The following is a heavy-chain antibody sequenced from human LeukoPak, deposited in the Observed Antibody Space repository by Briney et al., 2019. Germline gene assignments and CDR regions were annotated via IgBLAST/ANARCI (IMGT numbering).Heavy chain of an antibody. V-gene: IGHV4-39*07. J-gene: IGHJ6*03. D-gene: IGHD2-2*01. CDR1: GGSISSSSYY. CDR2: IYYSGST. CDR3: ARAPSSTSCYLCYYYMDV. Sequence: SETLSLTCTVSGGSISSSSYYWGWIRQPPGKGLEWIGSIYYSGSTYHNPSLKSRVTISVDTSKNQFSLKLSSVTAADTAVYYCARAPSSTSCYLCYYYMDVWGKGTTVTVSS.